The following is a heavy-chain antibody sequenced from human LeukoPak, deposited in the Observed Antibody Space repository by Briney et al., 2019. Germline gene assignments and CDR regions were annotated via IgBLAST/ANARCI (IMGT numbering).Heavy chain of an antibody. J-gene: IGHJ4*02. V-gene: IGHV3-74*01. CDR3: VRDFRSADY. CDR1: GFTFSTYC. CDR2: ICPDGTVT. Sequence: GGSLRLSCAASGFTFSTYCMHWVRQASGKGPMWVSRICPDGTVTNYADSVKARFIISRDNARNTVYLQMNSLRVEDTAVYYCVRDFRSADYWGQGTLVTVSS.